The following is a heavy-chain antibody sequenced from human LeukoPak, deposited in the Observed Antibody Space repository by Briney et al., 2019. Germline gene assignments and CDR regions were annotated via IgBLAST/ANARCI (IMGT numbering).Heavy chain of an antibody. CDR1: GFTFSSYG. D-gene: IGHD3-22*01. CDR2: IRYDGSNK. V-gene: IGHV3-30*02. J-gene: IGHJ4*02. CDR3: ARGPMYYYDSSGYYGTDYFDY. Sequence: GGSLRLSCAASGFTFSSYGMHWVRQAPGKGLEWVAFIRYDGSNKYYADSVKGRFTISRDNSKNTLYLQMNSLRAEDTAVYYCARGPMYYYDSSGYYGTDYFDYWGQGTLVTVSS.